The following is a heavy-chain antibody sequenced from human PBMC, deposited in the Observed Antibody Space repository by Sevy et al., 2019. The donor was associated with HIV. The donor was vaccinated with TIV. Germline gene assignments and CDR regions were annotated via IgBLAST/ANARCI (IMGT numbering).Heavy chain of an antibody. CDR3: ARDVSLGTTDGYYFDF. CDR1: GYTFTSYY. D-gene: IGHD1-1*01. V-gene: IGHV1-46*01. Sequence: ASVKVSCKASGYTFTSYYIHWVRQAPGQGLEWMGIIKPSGETTKYAQKFQGRLTLTKDRSTSTVYMGLRSLRSEDTAVYFCARDVSLGTTDGYYFDFWGQGTLVTVSS. CDR2: IKPSGETT. J-gene: IGHJ4*02.